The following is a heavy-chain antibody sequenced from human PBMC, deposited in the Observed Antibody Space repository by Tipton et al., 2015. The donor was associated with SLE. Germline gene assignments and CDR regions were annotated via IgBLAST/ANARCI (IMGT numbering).Heavy chain of an antibody. D-gene: IGHD2-2*01. CDR3: AKDPYCTSTVCYYYGMDV. CDR2: IRWNGGNL. J-gene: IGHJ6*02. Sequence: SLRLSCTVSGFSFDDYAMHWCPQAPGKGLGWGSGIRWNGGNLGYAESVKGRFTISRDKAKNSLYLQMNSQRDEDTALYYCAKDPYCTSTVCYYYGMDVWGHGTTVTVSS. V-gene: IGHV3-9*01. CDR1: GFSFDDYA.